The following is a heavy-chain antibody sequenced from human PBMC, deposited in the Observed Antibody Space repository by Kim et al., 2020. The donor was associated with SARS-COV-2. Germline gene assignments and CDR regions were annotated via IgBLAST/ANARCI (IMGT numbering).Heavy chain of an antibody. V-gene: IGHV4-59*13. D-gene: IGHD3-3*02. CDR3: ARGHHGHSY. CDR2: IHYSWST. CDR1: GASISDFY. J-gene: IGHJ4*02. Sequence: SETLSLTCTVSGASISDFYWSWIRQPPGQGLEWIGYIHYSWSTSYNPSLQNRVTLSVDSSKNQFSLKVTSMTVADTAMYYCARGHHGHSYWGQGTLVTVSS.